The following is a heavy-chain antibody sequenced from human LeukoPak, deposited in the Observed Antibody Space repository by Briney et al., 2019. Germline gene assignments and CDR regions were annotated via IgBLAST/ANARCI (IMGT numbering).Heavy chain of an antibody. J-gene: IGHJ6*03. CDR3: ARSLGTGYDPRSYWNYYMDV. Sequence: SETLSLTCTVAGGSISTHFWTWIRQPAGKRLEWIGRIYTTGVTNYNPSLKSRVTMSVDTSKNQLSLELKSVTAADTAVYYCARSLGTGYDPRSYWNYYMDVWGKGTTVTVSS. CDR2: IYTTGVT. V-gene: IGHV4-4*07. D-gene: IGHD5-12*01. CDR1: GGSISTHF.